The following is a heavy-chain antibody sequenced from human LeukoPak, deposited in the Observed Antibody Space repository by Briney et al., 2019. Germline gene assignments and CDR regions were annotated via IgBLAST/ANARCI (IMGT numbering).Heavy chain of an antibody. D-gene: IGHD6-19*01. CDR1: GFTFDDYG. J-gene: IGHJ4*02. V-gene: IGHV3-20*04. CDR2: INWNGGST. CDR3: ARGELQWLFQTFDY. Sequence: PGGSLRLSCAASGFTFDDYGMSWVRQAPGKGLEWVSGINWNGGSTGYADSVKGRFTISRDNAKNSLYLQMNSLRAEDTALYYCARGELQWLFQTFDYWGQGTLVTVSS.